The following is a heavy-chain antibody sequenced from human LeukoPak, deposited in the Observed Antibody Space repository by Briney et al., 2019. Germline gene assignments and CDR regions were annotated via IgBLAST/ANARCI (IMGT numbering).Heavy chain of an antibody. D-gene: IGHD3-22*01. V-gene: IGHV4-59*12. J-gene: IGHJ4*02. CDR1: DGPISSYY. CDR2: IYYSGST. Sequence: SETLSLTCTVSDGPISSYYWNWIRQPPGKGLEWIGHIYYSGSTNYNPSLKSRVTISVDTSKNQFSLKLSSVTAADTAVYYCARERGYYDSSGPIDYWGQGTLVTASS. CDR3: ARERGYYDSSGPIDY.